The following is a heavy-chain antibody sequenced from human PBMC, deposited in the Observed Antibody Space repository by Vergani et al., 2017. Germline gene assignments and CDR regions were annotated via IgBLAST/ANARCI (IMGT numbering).Heavy chain of an antibody. CDR3: AKDSGPYYGMDV. CDR1: GFTFSSYA. Sequence: VQLVESGGGVVQPGRSLRLSCAASGFTFSSYAMSWVRQAPGKGLEWVSAISGSGGSTYYADSVKGRFTISRDNSKNTLSLQMNSLRAEDTAVYYCAKDSGPYYGMDVWGQGTTVTVSS. V-gene: IGHV3-23*04. CDR2: ISGSGGST. J-gene: IGHJ6*02.